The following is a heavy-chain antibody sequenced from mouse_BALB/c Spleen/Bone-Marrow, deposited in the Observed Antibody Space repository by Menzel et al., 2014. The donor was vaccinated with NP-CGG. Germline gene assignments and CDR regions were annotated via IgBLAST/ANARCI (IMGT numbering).Heavy chain of an antibody. V-gene: IGHV3-2*02. Sequence: DVKLQESGPGLVKPSQSLSLTCTVTGYSITSDYAWNWIRQFPGNKLEWLGYISFSGGTTYNPSLESRISITRDTSKNQFFLQLNSVPTEDTATYYCSRGAFYFDFWGHGTTLTVSS. CDR3: SRGAFYFDF. J-gene: IGHJ2*01. CDR2: ISFSGGT. CDR1: GYSITSDYA.